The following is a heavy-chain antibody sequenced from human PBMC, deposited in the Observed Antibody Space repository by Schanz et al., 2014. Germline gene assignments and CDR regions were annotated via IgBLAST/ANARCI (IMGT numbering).Heavy chain of an antibody. Sequence: QVQLQESGPGLVEPSQTLSLTCTVSGDSISSAYWCWIRQHPGKGLEWIVFIYYRCNSYYNPALNRRVFISLDPSNTQFFLILNSLTAADTVVYCGTRVPEPGWFDSWGQGTLVTVSS. J-gene: IGHJ5*01. D-gene: IGHD1-26*01. V-gene: IGHV4-31*03. CDR2: IYYRCNS. CDR3: TRVPEPGWFDS. CDR1: GDSISSAY.